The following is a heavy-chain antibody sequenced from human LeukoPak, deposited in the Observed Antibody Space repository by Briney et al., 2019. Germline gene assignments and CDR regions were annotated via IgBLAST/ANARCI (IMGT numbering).Heavy chain of an antibody. CDR3: ARGTHSSGWYRSIDY. CDR1: GFSLSDYW. Sequence: GGSLRLSCVGSGFSLSDYWLHWVRQIPGKGLMWVSRITNDGSTTWYADSVKGRFTISRDNAKNSLYLQMNSLRDEDTAMYYCARGTHSSGWYRSIDYWGQGTLVTVSS. D-gene: IGHD6-19*01. J-gene: IGHJ4*02. CDR2: ITNDGSTT. V-gene: IGHV3-74*01.